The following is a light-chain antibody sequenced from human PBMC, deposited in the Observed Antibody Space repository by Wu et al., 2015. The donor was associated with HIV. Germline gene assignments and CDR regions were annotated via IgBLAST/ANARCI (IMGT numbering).Light chain of an antibody. CDR3: QQYNNWPPYS. J-gene: IGKJ2*03. Sequence: VSPGKSRLXCRASQSVSTYLAWYQQTPGQAPTAPYLRCIYRPTGVPARFSGSGSGTQFTLTITNVQSADSAVYYCQQYNNWPPYSFGQGTKLEIK. CDR1: QSVSTY. V-gene: IGKV3-15*01. CDR2: CI.